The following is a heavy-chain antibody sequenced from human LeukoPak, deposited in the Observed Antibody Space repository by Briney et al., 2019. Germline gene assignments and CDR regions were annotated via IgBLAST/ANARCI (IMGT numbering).Heavy chain of an antibody. Sequence: ASVKVSCKSSGYTFNGYYMHWVRQAPGQGLEWMGWINPNNGGTKYAQNFQGRVTMTRDTSTSTVYMELSSLRSEDTAVYYCARDDRKYYYGSGSYYINWGQGTLVTVSS. V-gene: IGHV1-2*02. CDR1: GYTFNGYY. D-gene: IGHD3-10*01. J-gene: IGHJ4*02. CDR2: INPNNGGT. CDR3: ARDDRKYYYGSGSYYIN.